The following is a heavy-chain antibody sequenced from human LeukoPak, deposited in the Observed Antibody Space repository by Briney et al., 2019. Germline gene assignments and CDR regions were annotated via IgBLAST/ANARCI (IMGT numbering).Heavy chain of an antibody. D-gene: IGHD6-25*01. Sequence: SEALSLTCTVSGGSISSSSYYWGWIRQPPGKGLEWIGSIYYSGSTYYNPSLKSRVTISVDTSKNQFSLKLSSVTAADTAVYYCTAGRSDYFDFWGQGTLVTVSS. CDR3: TAGRSDYFDF. CDR1: GGSISSSSYY. CDR2: IYYSGST. V-gene: IGHV4-39*01. J-gene: IGHJ4*02.